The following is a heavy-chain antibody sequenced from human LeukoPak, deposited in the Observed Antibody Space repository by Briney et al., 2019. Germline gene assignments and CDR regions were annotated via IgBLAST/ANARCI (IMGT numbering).Heavy chain of an antibody. D-gene: IGHD4-11*01. Sequence: RTGGSLRLSCAASGFRFGAYWMHWVRQVPGKGPVWVSHIRSDGSGIMYADSVKGRFTISRDNAKNTLYLQMNSLRAEDTAVYYCATDYFYRIESWGQGTLVTVSS. J-gene: IGHJ4*02. CDR3: ATDYFYRIES. CDR2: IRSDGSGI. CDR1: GFRFGAYW. V-gene: IGHV3-74*03.